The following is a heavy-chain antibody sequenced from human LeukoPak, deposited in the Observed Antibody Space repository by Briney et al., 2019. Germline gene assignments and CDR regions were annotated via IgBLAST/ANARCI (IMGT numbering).Heavy chain of an antibody. CDR2: IYSDGAT. Sequence: PGGSLRLSCAVSGFTVSDNHTNWVRQAPGRGLECVSVIYSDGATSYAGSVRGRFTISRDNSKNTLYLQMNTLRPEDTALYYCTRAYGGCGMDVWGQGTTVIVSS. CDR3: TRAYGGCGMDV. CDR1: GFTVSDNH. D-gene: IGHD5-12*01. V-gene: IGHV3-66*02. J-gene: IGHJ6*02.